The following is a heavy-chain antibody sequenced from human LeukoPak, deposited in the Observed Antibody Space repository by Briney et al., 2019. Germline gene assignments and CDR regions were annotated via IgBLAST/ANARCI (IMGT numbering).Heavy chain of an antibody. Sequence: PGGSLRLSCAASGFTFSDYYMSRIRQAPGKGLEWVSYISSSSSYTNYADSVKGRFTISRDNAKNSLYLQMNSLRAEDTAVYYCARAVSVGATGYYFDYWGQGTLVTVSS. CDR3: ARAVSVGATGYYFDY. D-gene: IGHD1-26*01. V-gene: IGHV3-11*05. CDR2: ISSSSSYT. J-gene: IGHJ4*02. CDR1: GFTFSDYY.